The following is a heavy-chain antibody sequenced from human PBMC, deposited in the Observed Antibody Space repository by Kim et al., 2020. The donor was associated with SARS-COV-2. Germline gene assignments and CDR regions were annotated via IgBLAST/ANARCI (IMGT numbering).Heavy chain of an antibody. J-gene: IGHJ4*02. D-gene: IGHD6-19*01. V-gene: IGHV4-34*01. Sequence: SETLSLTCAVYGGSFSGYYWSWIRQPPGKGLEWIGEINHSGSTNYNPSLKSRVTISVDTSKNQFSLKLSSVTAADTAVYYCARAGSSGCRIDYWGQGTLVTVSS. CDR3: ARAGSSGCRIDY. CDR2: INHSGST. CDR1: GGSFSGYY.